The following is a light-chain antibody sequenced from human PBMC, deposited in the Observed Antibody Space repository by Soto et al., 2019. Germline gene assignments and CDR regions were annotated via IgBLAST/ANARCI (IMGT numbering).Light chain of an antibody. V-gene: IGLV2-14*01. CDR1: SSDVGGYNY. CDR2: EVS. Sequence: QSVLTQPASVSGSPGQSITISCTGTSSDVGGYNYVSWYQQHPGKAPKLMIYEVSNRPSGVSNRFSGSKSGNTASLTISGLQAEDEADYYCSSYTNSSTLVFGTWTKLTVL. CDR3: SSYTNSSTLV. J-gene: IGLJ1*01.